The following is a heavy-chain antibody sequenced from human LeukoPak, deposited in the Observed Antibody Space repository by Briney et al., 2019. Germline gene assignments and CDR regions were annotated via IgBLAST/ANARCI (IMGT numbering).Heavy chain of an antibody. J-gene: IGHJ3*02. D-gene: IGHD3-22*01. CDR1: GFAFSSFW. Sequence: GGSLRLSCAASGFAFSSFWMNWVRQARGKGVEWVANIKQDGSETYYVDSVKGRFTISRDNAKNSLYLQMNSLRAEDTAVYYCARVGHYYDSSGYPHDAFDIWGQGTMVTVSS. CDR2: IKQDGSET. V-gene: IGHV3-7*01. CDR3: ARVGHYYDSSGYPHDAFDI.